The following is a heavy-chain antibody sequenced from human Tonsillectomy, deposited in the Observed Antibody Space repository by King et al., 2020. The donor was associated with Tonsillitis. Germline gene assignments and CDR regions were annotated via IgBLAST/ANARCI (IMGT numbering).Heavy chain of an antibody. CDR2: ISYDGSNK. Sequence: VQLVESGGGVVQPGGSLRLSCAASGFTFSSYGMHWVRQAPGKGLEWVAVISYDGSNKYYADSVKGRFTISRDNSKNTLYLQMNSLRAEDTAVYYCAKMSGSGSYSNFDYWGQGTLVTVSS. J-gene: IGHJ4*02. V-gene: IGHV3-30*18. CDR3: AKMSGSGSYSNFDY. D-gene: IGHD3-10*01. CDR1: GFTFSSYG.